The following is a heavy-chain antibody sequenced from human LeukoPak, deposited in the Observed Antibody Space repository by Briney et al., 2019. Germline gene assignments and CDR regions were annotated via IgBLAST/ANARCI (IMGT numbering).Heavy chain of an antibody. D-gene: IGHD2-15*01. CDR1: GVTFSNHA. V-gene: IGHV3-23*01. Sequence: GGSLRLSCAASGVTFSNHAMSWVRQAPGKGLEWVSGITGSGGSTYHAESVKGRFTISRDNAKNSLYLQMNSLRAEDTAVYYCAREFVAGIDYWGQGTLVTVSS. CDR3: AREFVAGIDY. J-gene: IGHJ4*02. CDR2: ITGSGGST.